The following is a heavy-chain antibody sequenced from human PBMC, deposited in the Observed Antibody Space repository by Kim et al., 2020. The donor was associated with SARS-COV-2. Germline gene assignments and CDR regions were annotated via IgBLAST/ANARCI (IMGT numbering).Heavy chain of an antibody. Sequence: GGSLRLSCAASGFTFSRYWMHWVRQAPGKGLEWVSRIHSDGTSTSYADSVKGRFTISRDNAKNTLYLEVNSLRAEDTAVYYCARDQERNRNDWWFDPWGQGTLVTVSS. D-gene: IGHD1-1*01. CDR2: IHSDGTST. CDR3: ARDQERNRNDWWFDP. J-gene: IGHJ5*02. V-gene: IGHV3-74*01. CDR1: GFTFSRYW.